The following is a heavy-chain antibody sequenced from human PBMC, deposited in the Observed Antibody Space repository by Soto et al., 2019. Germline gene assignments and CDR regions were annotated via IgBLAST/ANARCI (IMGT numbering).Heavy chain of an antibody. Sequence: SDPLSLTCTVAGGAIRSGDYYWSWIRQPPGKGMEWIGYIYYSGSTYYNPSLKSRVTISVDTSKNQFSLKLSSVTAADTAVYYCARVARETYYYDSSGYPLYYYYGMDVWGQGTTVT. CDR2: IYYSGST. CDR3: ARVARETYYYDSSGYPLYYYYGMDV. CDR1: GGAIRSGDYY. D-gene: IGHD3-22*01. J-gene: IGHJ6*02. V-gene: IGHV4-30-4*02.